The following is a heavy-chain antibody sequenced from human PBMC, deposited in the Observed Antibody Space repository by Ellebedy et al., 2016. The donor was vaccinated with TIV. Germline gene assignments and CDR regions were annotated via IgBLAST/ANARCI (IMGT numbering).Heavy chain of an antibody. J-gene: IGHJ6*02. Sequence: ASVKVSXKASGYTFTSYGISWVRQAPGQGLEWMGWISAYSGNTNYAQKLQGRVTMTTDTSTSTAYMELRSLRSDDTAVYYCARDKAFGVGAPPGRMDVWGQGTTVTVSS. V-gene: IGHV1-18*04. CDR2: ISAYSGNT. CDR3: ARDKAFGVGAPPGRMDV. CDR1: GYTFTSYG. D-gene: IGHD1-26*01.